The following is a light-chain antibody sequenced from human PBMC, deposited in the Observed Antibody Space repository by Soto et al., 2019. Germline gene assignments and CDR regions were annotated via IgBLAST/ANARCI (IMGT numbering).Light chain of an antibody. Sequence: EIVMTQSPATLSVSPGERATLSCRASQSVSSNLAWYQQKPGQAPRLLIYDASNRATGIPARFSGSGSGTDFTLTISRLEPEDSALYFCQQYRPSPAISFGQGTRLEIK. J-gene: IGKJ5*01. CDR2: DAS. CDR3: QQYRPSPAIS. CDR1: QSVSSN. V-gene: IGKV3D-15*01.